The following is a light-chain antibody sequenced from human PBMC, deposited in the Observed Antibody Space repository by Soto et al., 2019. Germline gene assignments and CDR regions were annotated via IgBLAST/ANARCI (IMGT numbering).Light chain of an antibody. V-gene: IGLV2-14*03. J-gene: IGLJ1*01. Sequence: QSVLTQPASVSGSPGHSITISCTGTSSDVGSYNYVSWYQQHPGKAPKLIIYDVSNRPSGVSDRFSGSKSGSTASLTISGLQTEDEADYYCSSCTTSSALHVFGTGTKVTVL. CDR3: SSCTTSSALHV. CDR1: SSDVGSYNY. CDR2: DVS.